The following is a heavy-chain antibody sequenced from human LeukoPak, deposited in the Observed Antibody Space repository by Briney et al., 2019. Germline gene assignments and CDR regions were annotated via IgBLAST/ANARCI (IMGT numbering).Heavy chain of an antibody. CDR3: ARDAQHLVDLYYYYYYMDV. D-gene: IGHD6-13*01. CDR1: GFTFSSYS. Sequence: GGSLRLSCAASGFTFSSYSMNWVRQAPGKGLEWVSYSSSSSTTIYYADSVKGRFTISRDNAKNPLYLQINSLRDEDTAVYYCARDAQHLVDLYYYYYYMDVWGKGTTVTVSS. J-gene: IGHJ6*03. CDR2: SSSSSTTI. V-gene: IGHV3-48*02.